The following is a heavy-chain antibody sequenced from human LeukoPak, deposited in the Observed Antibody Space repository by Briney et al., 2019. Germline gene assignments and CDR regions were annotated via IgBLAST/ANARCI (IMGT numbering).Heavy chain of an antibody. CDR1: GFTFSSYA. Sequence: GGSLRLSCAASGFTFSSYAMHWVRQAPGKGLEWVSYISSSGSTIYYADSVKGRFTISRDNAKNSLYLQMNSLRAEDTAVYYCARAIVGATSLYFDYWGQGTLVTVSS. V-gene: IGHV3-48*03. CDR3: ARAIVGATSLYFDY. D-gene: IGHD1-26*01. CDR2: ISSSGSTI. J-gene: IGHJ4*02.